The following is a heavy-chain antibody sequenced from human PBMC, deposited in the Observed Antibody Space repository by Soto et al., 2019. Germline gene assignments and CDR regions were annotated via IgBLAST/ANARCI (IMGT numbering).Heavy chain of an antibody. CDR1: GYSFTSYW. J-gene: IGHJ2*01. V-gene: IGHV5-51*01. D-gene: IGHD1-7*01. Sequence: PGESLKISCKGSGYSFTSYWIGWVRQMPGKGLEWMGIIYPGDSDTRYSPSFQGQVTISADKSISTAYLQWSSLKASDTAMYYCASLRTTAHTYFDPWGRGTLVTVSS. CDR3: ASLRTTAHTYFDP. CDR2: IYPGDSDT.